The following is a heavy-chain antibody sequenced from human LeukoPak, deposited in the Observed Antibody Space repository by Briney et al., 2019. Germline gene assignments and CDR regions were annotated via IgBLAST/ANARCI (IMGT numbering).Heavy chain of an antibody. CDR3: AKDRGYTSGWKSFDY. Sequence: GGSLRLSCAASGFTFSSYAMSWVRQAPGKGLEWVSGISGSGSSTYADSVKGRFTISRDNSKNTLYLQMNSLRAEDTAVYYCAKDRGYTSGWKSFDYWGQGTLVTVSS. D-gene: IGHD6-25*01. V-gene: IGHV3-23*01. J-gene: IGHJ4*02. CDR2: ISGSGSST. CDR1: GFTFSSYA.